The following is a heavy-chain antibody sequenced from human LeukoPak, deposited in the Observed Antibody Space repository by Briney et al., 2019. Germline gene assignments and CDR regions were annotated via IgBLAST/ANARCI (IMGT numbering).Heavy chain of an antibody. Sequence: ASVKVSCKASGYTFTSYDINWVRQATGQGLEWMGWMNPNSGNTGYAQKFQGWVTMTRDTSISTAYMELSRLTSDDTAVYYCARDRRSHYYGSGNYYPDVFDIWGQGTMVTVSS. D-gene: IGHD3-10*01. CDR1: GYTFTSYD. V-gene: IGHV1-8*01. CDR3: ARDRRSHYYGSGNYYPDVFDI. J-gene: IGHJ3*02. CDR2: MNPNSGNT.